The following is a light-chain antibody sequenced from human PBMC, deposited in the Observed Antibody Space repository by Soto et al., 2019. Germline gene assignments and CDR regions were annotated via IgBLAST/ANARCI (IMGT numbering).Light chain of an antibody. J-gene: IGLJ1*01. CDR1: SSDVGGYNY. CDR3: SSYAGSNEGV. CDR2: EVS. V-gene: IGLV2-8*01. Sequence: QSVLTQPPSASGSPGQSVTISCTGTSSDVGGYNYVSWYQQYPGKAPKLMIYEVSKRPSGVPDRFSGSKSGNTASLTVSGLQVEDEADYYCSSYAGSNEGVFGTGTKVTVL.